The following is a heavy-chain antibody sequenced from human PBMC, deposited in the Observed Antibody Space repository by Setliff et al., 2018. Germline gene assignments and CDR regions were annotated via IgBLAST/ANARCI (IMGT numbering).Heavy chain of an antibody. J-gene: IGHJ6*03. Sequence: LRLSCAASGFTFSNYAMHWVRQAPGKGLEYVSAISSNGGSTYYADSVKGRFTISRDNSKNTLYLQMGSLRGEDMAVYYCARDSATQYDFWSGPQFYYYMDVWGKGTTVTVSS. V-gene: IGHV3-64*02. CDR2: ISSNGGST. D-gene: IGHD3-3*01. CDR1: GFTFSNYA. CDR3: ARDSATQYDFWSGPQFYYYMDV.